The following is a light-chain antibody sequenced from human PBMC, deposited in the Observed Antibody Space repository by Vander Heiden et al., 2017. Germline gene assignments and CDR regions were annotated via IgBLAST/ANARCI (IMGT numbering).Light chain of an antibody. CDR3: ATWDGRLNGWV. CDR1: SSNIGGDT. J-gene: IGLJ3*02. CDR2: SNN. Sequence: QSVLTQPPSASRTPGPRVTISCSGISSNIGGDTVNWYQHLAGTAPKLLNYSNNQRPSGVPDRFSGSKSGTSASLAIRGLQSEDEADYYCATWDGRLNGWVFGGGTKLTVL. V-gene: IGLV1-44*01.